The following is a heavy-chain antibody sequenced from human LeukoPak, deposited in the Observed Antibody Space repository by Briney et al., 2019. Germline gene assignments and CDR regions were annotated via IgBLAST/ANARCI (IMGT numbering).Heavy chain of an antibody. CDR3: ARGPSSDTWFDP. J-gene: IGHJ5*02. Sequence: ASVKVSCKASGYTFTGYYIHWVRQAPGQGLEWMGWINPNSGGTNYAQKFQGRVTMTRDTSISTAYMELSRLRSDDTAVYYCARGPSSDTWFDPWGQGTLVTVSS. V-gene: IGHV1-2*02. D-gene: IGHD2-2*01. CDR2: INPNSGGT. CDR1: GYTFTGYY.